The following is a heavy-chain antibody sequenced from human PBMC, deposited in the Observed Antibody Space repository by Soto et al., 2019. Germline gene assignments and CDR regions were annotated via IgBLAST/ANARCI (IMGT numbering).Heavy chain of an antibody. CDR1: GFAFSNFP. CDR3: ATLLALYNWLDP. Sequence: PGGSLRLSCAASGFAFSNFPMHWVRQAPGKGLEWVAVISYSGGSKHYADSVKGRFTVSRDNSNNTLYLQMNSLRGDDTAVYFCATLLALYNWLDPWGGGDLVTASS. J-gene: IGHJ5*02. CDR2: ISYSGGSK. V-gene: IGHV3-30-3*01.